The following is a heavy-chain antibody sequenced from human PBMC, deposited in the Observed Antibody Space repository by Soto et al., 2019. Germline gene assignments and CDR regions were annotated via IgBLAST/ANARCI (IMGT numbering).Heavy chain of an antibody. V-gene: IGHV4-39*01. CDR2: IYYSGST. CDR1: GGSISSSSYY. D-gene: IGHD5-12*01. Sequence: QLQLQESGPGLVKPSETLSLTCTVSGGSISSSSYYWGWIRQPPGKGLEWIGSIYYSGSTYYNPSLKSRVTISVDTSKNQFSLKLSSVTAADTAVYYCARHLVYKADIVAIRWFDPWGQGTLVTVSS. CDR3: ARHLVYKADIVAIRWFDP. J-gene: IGHJ5*02.